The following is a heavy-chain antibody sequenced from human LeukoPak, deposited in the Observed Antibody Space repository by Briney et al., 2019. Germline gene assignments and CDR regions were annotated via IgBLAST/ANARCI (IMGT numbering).Heavy chain of an antibody. D-gene: IGHD6-19*01. J-gene: IGHJ4*02. Sequence: GGSLRLSCAASRFTLSSYAIHWVRQAPRKGLEGVAVISYDGGHKYYADSVNERFTISRDNSKYTLYLQMNSLRAEDTALYYCARDAYSSGWSYFDYWGQGTLVTVSS. CDR2: ISYDGGHK. CDR1: RFTLSSYA. V-gene: IGHV3-30*04. CDR3: ARDAYSSGWSYFDY.